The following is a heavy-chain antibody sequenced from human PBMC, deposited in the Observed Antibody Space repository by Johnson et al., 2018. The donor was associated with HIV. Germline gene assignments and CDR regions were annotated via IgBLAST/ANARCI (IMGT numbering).Heavy chain of an antibody. CDR1: GFTFSIYA. D-gene: IGHD4-17*01. Sequence: VQLVESGGDLVQPGGSLRLSCAASGFTFSIYAMSWVRQAPGKGLEWVSAISGHGGTTYYAASIKGRFTISRDNSKNTLFLQMNSLRAEDTAIFYCAKDHGGDYGDFVRTLDTFDLWGRGTMVAVSS. J-gene: IGHJ3*01. CDR2: ISGHGGTT. CDR3: AKDHGGDYGDFVRTLDTFDL. V-gene: IGHV3-23*04.